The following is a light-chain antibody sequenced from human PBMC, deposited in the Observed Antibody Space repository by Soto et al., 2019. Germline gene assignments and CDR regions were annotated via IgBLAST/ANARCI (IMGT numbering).Light chain of an antibody. CDR1: SSDVGDYNY. V-gene: IGLV2-14*01. Sequence: QSALTQPRSVSGSPGQSVTISCTGTSSDVGDYNYVSWYQQHPGKAPKLMIYEVIRRPSGISNRFSGSKSGNTASLTISTLQAEDEADYYCSSYTTSSTVVFGGWTKLTVL. CDR2: EVI. CDR3: SSYTTSSTVV. J-gene: IGLJ3*02.